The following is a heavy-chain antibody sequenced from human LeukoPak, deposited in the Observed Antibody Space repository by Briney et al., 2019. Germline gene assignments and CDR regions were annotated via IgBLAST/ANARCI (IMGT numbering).Heavy chain of an antibody. V-gene: IGHV4-4*07. D-gene: IGHD4-17*01. CDR3: ARSGDGNWFDP. J-gene: IGHJ5*02. CDR1: GASISTYY. CDR2: IYTSGTT. Sequence: KPSETLSLTCTISGASISTYYWTWIRQPAGKGLEWIGRIYTSGTTNYNPSLKNRVTMSVDTSKNQFSLKLSSVTAADTAVYYCARSGDGNWFDPWGQGTLLTVSS.